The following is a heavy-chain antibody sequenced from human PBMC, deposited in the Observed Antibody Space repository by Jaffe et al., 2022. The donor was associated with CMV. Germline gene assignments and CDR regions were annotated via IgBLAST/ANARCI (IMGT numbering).Heavy chain of an antibody. CDR1: GFTFSSYA. Sequence: EVQLVESGGGLVQPGGSLRLSCSASGFTFSSYAMHWVRQAPGKGLEYVSAISSNGGSTYYADSVKGRFTISRDNSKNTLYLQMSSLRAEDTAVYYCVKGSGTYYDYVWGSYRQWGWAFDIWGQGTMVTVSS. V-gene: IGHV3-64D*06. CDR3: VKGSGTYYDYVWGSYRQWGWAFDI. J-gene: IGHJ3*02. CDR2: ISSNGGST. D-gene: IGHD3-16*02.